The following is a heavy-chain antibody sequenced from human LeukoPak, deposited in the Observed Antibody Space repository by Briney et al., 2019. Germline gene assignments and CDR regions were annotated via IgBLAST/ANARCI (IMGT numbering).Heavy chain of an antibody. CDR1: GFTFDDYG. Sequence: GGSLRLSCAASGFTFDDYGMSWVRQAPGKGLEWVSGINWNGGSTGYADSVKGRFTISRDQSKNTLYLQMNSLRGEDTAVYYCAKRDTISKYYFDYWGQGTLVTVSS. J-gene: IGHJ4*02. D-gene: IGHD3-10*01. V-gene: IGHV3-20*04. CDR3: AKRDTISKYYFDY. CDR2: INWNGGST.